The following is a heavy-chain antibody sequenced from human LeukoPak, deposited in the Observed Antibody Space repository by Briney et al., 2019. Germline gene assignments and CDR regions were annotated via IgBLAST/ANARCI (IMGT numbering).Heavy chain of an antibody. CDR2: ISAVNGDK. CDR3: LRGISTTVFDS. Sequence: GASVKVSCKTSGYTFSDEGIVWVRQAPGQGFEWVGWISAVNGDKKSSRKVQGRLALTTDITTSTAFMELTSLRSDDTALYYCLRGISTTVFDSWGQGTLVTVSS. CDR1: GYTFSDEG. J-gene: IGHJ5*01. D-gene: IGHD4-11*01. V-gene: IGHV1-18*01.